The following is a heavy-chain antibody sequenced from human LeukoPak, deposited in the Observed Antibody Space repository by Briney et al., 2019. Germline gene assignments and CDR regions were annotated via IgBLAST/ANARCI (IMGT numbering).Heavy chain of an antibody. CDR2: ISSSGSTI. Sequence: PGGSLRLSCAASGFTFSDYYMSWIRQAPGKGLEWVSYISSSGSTIYYADSVKGRFTISRDNAKNSLYLQMNSLRAEDTAVYYCARVPTRWAAPYYYYGMDVWGQGTTVTVSS. CDR1: GFTFSDYY. V-gene: IGHV3-11*04. J-gene: IGHJ6*02. D-gene: IGHD1-1*01. CDR3: ARVPTRWAAPYYYYGMDV.